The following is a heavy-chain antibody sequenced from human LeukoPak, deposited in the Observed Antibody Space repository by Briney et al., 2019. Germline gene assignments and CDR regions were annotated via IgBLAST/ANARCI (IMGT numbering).Heavy chain of an antibody. V-gene: IGHV3-21*01. CDR1: GFTFSSYS. CDR3: ATSSDYDILTGYLIGYYYMDV. J-gene: IGHJ6*03. D-gene: IGHD3-9*01. Sequence: GGSLRLSCAASGFTFSSYSMNWVRQAPGKGLEWVSSISSSSSYIYYADSVKGRFTISRDNAKNPLCLQMNSLRAEDTAVYYCATSSDYDILTGYLIGYYYMDVWGKGTTVTVSS. CDR2: ISSSSSYI.